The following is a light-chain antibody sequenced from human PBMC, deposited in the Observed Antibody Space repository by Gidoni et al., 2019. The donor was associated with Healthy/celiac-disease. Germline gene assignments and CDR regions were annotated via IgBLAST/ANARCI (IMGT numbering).Light chain of an antibody. V-gene: IGLV1-40*01. Sequence: QSVLTQPPSVSGAPGQRVTISCTGSSSNIGAGYDVHWYQQLPGTAPKLVIYANFNRPSGVPDRFSGSKSGTSVSLAITGLQAEDEADYYCQSYDSSLSGWVFGGGTKLTVL. CDR1: SSNIGAGYD. CDR2: ANF. J-gene: IGLJ2*01. CDR3: QSYDSSLSGWV.